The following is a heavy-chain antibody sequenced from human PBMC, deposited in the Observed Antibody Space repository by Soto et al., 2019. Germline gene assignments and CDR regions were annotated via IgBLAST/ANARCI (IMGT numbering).Heavy chain of an antibody. CDR3: ASVLDYGDYVGY. D-gene: IGHD4-17*01. CDR2: INAGNGNT. CDR1: GYTFTSYA. Sequence: ASVKVSCKASGYTFTSYAMHWVRQAPGQRLEWMGWINAGNGNTKYSQKFQGRVTITRDTSASTAYMELSSLRSEDTAVYYCASVLDYGDYVGYWGQGTLVTVSS. J-gene: IGHJ4*02. V-gene: IGHV1-3*01.